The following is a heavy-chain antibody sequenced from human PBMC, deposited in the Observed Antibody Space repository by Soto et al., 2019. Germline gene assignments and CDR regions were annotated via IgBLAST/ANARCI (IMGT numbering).Heavy chain of an antibody. J-gene: IGHJ6*04. D-gene: IGHD2-15*01. V-gene: IGHV3-66*01. CDR2: IQSGGTT. Sequence: EVQLVESGGGLVQPGGSLRLSCAASGFTVSSKYMTWVRQAPGKGLEWVSLIQSGGTTYYADSVKGRLTISRDTSENTIHRQMDSLRVEDTAVYYCARDDVLCDGGRCYGIPLDVWGKGTTATVSS. CDR1: GFTVSSKY. CDR3: ARDDVLCDGGRCYGIPLDV.